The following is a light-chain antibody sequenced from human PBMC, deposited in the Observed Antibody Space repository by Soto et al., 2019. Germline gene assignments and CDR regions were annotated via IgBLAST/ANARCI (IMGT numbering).Light chain of an antibody. J-gene: IGLJ3*02. CDR3: SSFTSGNTRV. Sequence: QSALTQPASVSGSPRQSITISCTGTSTDVGGYNYVSWYQQHPGKAPKLMIYDVSNRPSGVSNRFSGSKSGNTASLTISGLQAEDEADYYCSSFTSGNTRVFGGGTKLTVL. V-gene: IGLV2-14*03. CDR1: STDVGGYNY. CDR2: DVS.